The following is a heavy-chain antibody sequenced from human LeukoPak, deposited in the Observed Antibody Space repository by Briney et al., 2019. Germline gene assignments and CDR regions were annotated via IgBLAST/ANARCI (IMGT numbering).Heavy chain of an antibody. CDR1: GFTFSSYE. CDR2: ISSSGSTI. D-gene: IGHD3-9*01. CDR3: ARRAGRYFDWFDP. V-gene: IGHV3-48*03. J-gene: IGHJ5*02. Sequence: PGGSLRLSCAASGFTFSSYEMNWVRQAPGKGLEWVSYISSSGSTIYYADSVKGRFTISRDNAKNSLYLQMNSLRAEDTAVYYCARRAGRYFDWFDPWGQGTLVTVSS.